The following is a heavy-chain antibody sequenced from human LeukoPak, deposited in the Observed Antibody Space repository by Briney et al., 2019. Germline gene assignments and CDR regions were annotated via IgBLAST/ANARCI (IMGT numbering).Heavy chain of an antibody. CDR3: ARTRYSSGWYPPFDY. CDR2: IWYDGSNK. Sequence: GGSLRLSCAASGFTFSSYGMHWVRQAPGKGLEWVAVIWYDGSNKYYADSVKGRFTISRDNSKNTLYLQMNSLRAEDTAVYYCARTRYSSGWYPPFDYWGQETLVTVSS. V-gene: IGHV3-33*01. CDR1: GFTFSSYG. J-gene: IGHJ4*02. D-gene: IGHD6-19*01.